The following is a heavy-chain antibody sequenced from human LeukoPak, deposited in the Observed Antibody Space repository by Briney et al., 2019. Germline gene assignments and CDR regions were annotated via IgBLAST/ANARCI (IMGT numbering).Heavy chain of an antibody. V-gene: IGHV3-23*01. Sequence: GGSLRLSCAASGFSLSTYALSWVRQAPGGGLEWVAAISGSGDKTYHADSVKGRFTISKDNSENRLSLQMDSLRAEDTAVYYCVKAGGLSVYYLDYWGLGSLVTVSS. CDR2: ISGSGDKT. CDR3: VKAGGLSVYYLDY. D-gene: IGHD3-16*02. J-gene: IGHJ4*02. CDR1: GFSLSTYA.